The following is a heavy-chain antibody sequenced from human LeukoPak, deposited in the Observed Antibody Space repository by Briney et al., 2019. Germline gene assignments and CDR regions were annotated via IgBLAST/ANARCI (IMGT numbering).Heavy chain of an antibody. CDR3: ARGPTAMVLSDY. Sequence: ASVKVSCKACGGTFSSYAISWVRQAPGQGLEWMGRIIPILGIANYAQKFQGRVTITADKSTSTAYMELSSLRSEDTAVYYCARGPTAMVLSDYWGQGTLVTVSS. V-gene: IGHV1-69*04. J-gene: IGHJ4*02. CDR1: GGTFSSYA. D-gene: IGHD5-18*01. CDR2: IIPILGIA.